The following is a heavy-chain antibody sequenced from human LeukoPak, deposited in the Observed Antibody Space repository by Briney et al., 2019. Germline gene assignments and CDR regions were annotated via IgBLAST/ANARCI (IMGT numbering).Heavy chain of an antibody. CDR1: GFTFSNCA. Sequence: GGSLRLSCAASGFTFSNCALTWVRQTPGKGLEWVSSISGTGDSKYYADSVKGRFTISRDNSRKTLYLQMNSLRVDDTAVYYCAKDGAGVGHVGWQRAHDSWGQETLVTVSS. CDR3: AKDGAGVGHVGWQRAHDS. V-gene: IGHV3-23*01. J-gene: IGHJ4*02. CDR2: ISGTGDSK. D-gene: IGHD6-25*01.